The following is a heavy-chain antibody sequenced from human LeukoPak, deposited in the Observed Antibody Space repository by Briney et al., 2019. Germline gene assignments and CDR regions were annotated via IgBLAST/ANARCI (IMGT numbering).Heavy chain of an antibody. CDR2: ISYDGSNK. Sequence: GGSLRLSCAASGFTFSSYGMHWVRQAPGKGLEWVAVISYDGSNKYYADSVKGRFTISRDNSKNTLYLQMNSLRAEDTAVYYCAKDSQLVFDYWGQGTLVTVSS. CDR3: AKDSQLVFDY. D-gene: IGHD6-6*01. V-gene: IGHV3-30*18. J-gene: IGHJ4*02. CDR1: GFTFSSYG.